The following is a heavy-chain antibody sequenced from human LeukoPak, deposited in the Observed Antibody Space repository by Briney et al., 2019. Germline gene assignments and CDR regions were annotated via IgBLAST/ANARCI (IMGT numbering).Heavy chain of an antibody. CDR3: AGHHPRNTVDF. CDR1: GGSISSYY. V-gene: IGHV4-59*08. CDR2: ISDIGSI. Sequence: PSETLSLTCTVSGGSISSYYWSWIRQPPGKGLEWIAYISDIGSINYNPSLKSRVTISLDTSKNQFSLKLSSVTAADTAVYYCAGHHPRNTVDFWGQGTLVSVSS. J-gene: IGHJ4*02. D-gene: IGHD2-8*02.